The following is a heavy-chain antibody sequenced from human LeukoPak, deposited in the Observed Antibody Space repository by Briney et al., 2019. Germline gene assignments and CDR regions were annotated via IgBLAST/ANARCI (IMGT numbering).Heavy chain of an antibody. CDR1: AYRSTSYW. D-gene: IGHD2-21*02. V-gene: IGHV5-10-1*01. CDR3: ARLGESRYGDHSVY. CDR2: IDVSDSYT. Sequence: GAPLRISFQGSAYRSTSYWISWVRPMPGKGPDWMGKIDVSDSYTSYSPSFQGHVTISVDKSNSTAYLQGSSLKASDTAMYYCARLGESRYGDHSVYWGQGTLVTVSS. J-gene: IGHJ4*02.